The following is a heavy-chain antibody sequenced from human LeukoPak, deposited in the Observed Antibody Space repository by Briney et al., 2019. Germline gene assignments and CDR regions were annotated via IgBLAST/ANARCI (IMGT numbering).Heavy chain of an antibody. CDR1: GYTFSDYY. CDR2: TSPKSGDT. D-gene: IGHD4-11*01. CDR3: ARDNYGTLDY. J-gene: IGHJ4*02. Sequence: ASVKVSCKVSGYTFSDYYIHGVRQAPGHGLEWMGWTSPKSGDTRYTQRFQGRVTMTRDTSISTVYMELDRLTFDDTAVYYCARDNYGTLDYWGQGTLVTVSS. V-gene: IGHV1-2*02.